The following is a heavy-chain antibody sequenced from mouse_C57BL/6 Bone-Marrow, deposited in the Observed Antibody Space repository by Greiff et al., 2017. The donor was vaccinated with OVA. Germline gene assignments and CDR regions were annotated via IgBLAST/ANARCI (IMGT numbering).Heavy chain of an antibody. D-gene: IGHD2-2*01. V-gene: IGHV2-2*01. CDR1: GFSFTSYG. CDR3: AIYGYDDYFDY. J-gene: IGHJ2*01. CDR2: IWSGGST. Sequence: VQLQESGPGLVQPSQSLSITCTVSGFSFTSYGVHWVRQSPGKGLEWLGVIWSGGSTDYNADFISRLSISKDNSKSQVFFKRNSLQADDTAIYYCAIYGYDDYFDYWGQGTTLTVSS.